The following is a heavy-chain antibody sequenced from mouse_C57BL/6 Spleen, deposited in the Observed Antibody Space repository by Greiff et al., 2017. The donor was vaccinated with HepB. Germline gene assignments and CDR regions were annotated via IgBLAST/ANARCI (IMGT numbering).Heavy chain of an antibody. J-gene: IGHJ3*01. CDR3: ARGGLYDGYPWFAY. D-gene: IGHD2-3*01. CDR2: ISSGSSTI. V-gene: IGHV5-17*01. CDR1: GFTFSDYG. Sequence: EVKLMESGGGLVKPGGSLKLSCAASGFTFSDYGMHWVRQAPEKGLEWVAYISSGSSTIYYADTVKGRFTISRDNAKNTLFLQMTSLRSEDTAMYYCARGGLYDGYPWFAYWGQGTLVTVSA.